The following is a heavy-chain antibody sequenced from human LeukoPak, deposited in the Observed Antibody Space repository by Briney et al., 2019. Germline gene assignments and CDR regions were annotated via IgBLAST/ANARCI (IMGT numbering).Heavy chain of an antibody. CDR2: ISAYNGNT. Sequence: ASVKVSCKASGYTFTSYGISWVRQAPGQGLEWMGWISAYNGNTNYAQKLQGRVTMTTDTSTSTAYMELRSLRSDDTAVYYCARDPAAPQHPGYDFWSGYYAWSDMDVWGKGTTVTVSS. D-gene: IGHD3-3*01. CDR3: ARDPAAPQHPGYDFWSGYYAWSDMDV. CDR1: GYTFTSYG. J-gene: IGHJ6*03. V-gene: IGHV1-18*01.